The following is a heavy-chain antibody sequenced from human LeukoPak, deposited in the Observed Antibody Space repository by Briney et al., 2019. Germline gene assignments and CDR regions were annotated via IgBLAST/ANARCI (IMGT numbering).Heavy chain of an antibody. CDR2: INPNSGGT. J-gene: IGHJ4*02. CDR3: TRDRGYAYFFDY. D-gene: IGHD5-12*01. V-gene: IGHV1-2*06. CDR1: GYTFTGYY. Sequence: ASVKVSCKASGYTFTGYYMHWVRQAPGQGLEWMGRINPNSGGTNYARKFQGRVTMTRDTSISTAYMELSRLRSDDTAVYYCTRDRGYAYFFDYWGQGTLVTVSS.